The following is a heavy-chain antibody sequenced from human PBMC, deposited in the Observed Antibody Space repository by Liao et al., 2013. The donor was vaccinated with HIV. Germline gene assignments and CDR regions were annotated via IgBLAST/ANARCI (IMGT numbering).Heavy chain of an antibody. J-gene: IGHJ4*02. CDR1: GGSLSGYY. D-gene: IGHD5-18*01. Sequence: QVQLQQWGAGLLKPSETLSLTCAVYGGSLSGYYWSWIRQPPGKGLEWIGEINHSGSTDYNPSVKSRATISVDTSKNQFSLKLSSVTAADTAVYYCARGGKAQLWFYQLDYWGQGTLVTVSS. CDR3: ARGGKAQLWFYQLDY. CDR2: INHSGST. V-gene: IGHV4-34*01.